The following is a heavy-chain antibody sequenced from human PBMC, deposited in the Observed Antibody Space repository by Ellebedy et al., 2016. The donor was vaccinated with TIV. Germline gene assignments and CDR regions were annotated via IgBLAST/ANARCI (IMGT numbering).Heavy chain of an antibody. CDR1: GFTFSNYW. CDR3: ARDQWLGRAYYFDS. Sequence: GGSLRLSCGTSGFTFSNYWMPWVRQAPGKGLEWVANIKQDGSEKYYVDSVKCRFSISRDNTKNSLYLQMNSLTDEETAVYYCARDQWLGRAYYFDSWGQGTLVTVSS. CDR2: IKQDGSEK. J-gene: IGHJ4*02. D-gene: IGHD6-19*01. V-gene: IGHV3-7*01.